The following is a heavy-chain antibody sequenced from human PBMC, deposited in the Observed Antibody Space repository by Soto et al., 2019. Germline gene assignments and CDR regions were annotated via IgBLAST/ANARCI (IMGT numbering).Heavy chain of an antibody. D-gene: IGHD2-15*01. J-gene: IGHJ4*02. CDR3: VVAAQPYYFDY. CDR2: ISAYNGNT. CDR1: GYTFTSYG. Sequence: QVQLVQSGAEVKKPGASVKVSCKASGYTFTSYGISWVRQAPGQGLEWMGWISAYNGNTNYAQKLQGRVTMTTGTPTSTAYMELRRLRSDDTAVYYCVVAAQPYYFDYWGQGTLVTVSS. V-gene: IGHV1-18*01.